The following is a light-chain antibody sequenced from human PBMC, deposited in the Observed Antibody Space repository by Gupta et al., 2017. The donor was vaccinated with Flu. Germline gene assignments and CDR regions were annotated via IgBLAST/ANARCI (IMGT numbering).Light chain of an antibody. V-gene: IGLV3-9*01. Sequence: CGGHNIGNKNVQWYQKKPGKAPVVVIYRDILRPSGIPERFSGSNSGNTATLTINGAQAGDEADYYCQVWDTSAVVFGGGTKVAVL. CDR1: NIGNKN. CDR2: RDI. CDR3: QVWDTSAVV. J-gene: IGLJ2*01.